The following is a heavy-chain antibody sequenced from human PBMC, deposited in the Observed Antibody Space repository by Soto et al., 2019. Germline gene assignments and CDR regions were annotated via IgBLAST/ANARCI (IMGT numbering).Heavy chain of an antibody. V-gene: IGHV3-48*02. D-gene: IGHD3-3*01. J-gene: IGHJ4*02. CDR2: ISSSSSTI. CDR1: GFTFSSYS. Sequence: GESLKISCAASGFTFSSYSMNWVRQAPGKGLEWVSYISSSSSTIYYADSVKGRFTISRDNAKNSLYLQMNSLRDEDTAVYYCARDEVRIFGVVITMGNFDYWGQGTLVTVSS. CDR3: ARDEVRIFGVVITMGNFDY.